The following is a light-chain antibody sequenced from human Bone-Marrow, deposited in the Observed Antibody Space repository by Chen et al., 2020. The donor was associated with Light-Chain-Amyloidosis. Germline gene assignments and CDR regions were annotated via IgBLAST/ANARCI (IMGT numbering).Light chain of an antibody. CDR1: ALPTNY. CDR2: RDT. V-gene: IGLV3-25*03. CDR3: QSADSSGTYEVI. Sequence: SYELPQPPSVSVSPGQTARITCSGDALPTNYAYWYQQKPGQAPVLVIHRDTYRPSGISERFSGSSSGTTATFTISGVQAEDDADYHCQSADSSGTYEVIFGGVTKLTVL. J-gene: IGLJ2*01.